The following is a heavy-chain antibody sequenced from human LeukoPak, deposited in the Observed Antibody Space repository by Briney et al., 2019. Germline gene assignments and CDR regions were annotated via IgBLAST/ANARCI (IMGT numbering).Heavy chain of an antibody. CDR2: ITPIIDSA. V-gene: IGHV1-69*08. D-gene: IGHD1-26*01. J-gene: IGHJ5*02. CDR1: GGTFRSHI. CDR3: TRVNLRGSQYNWFDP. Sequence: ASVKVSCKTSGGTFRSHIFSWVRQAPGQGLEWMGKITPIIDSAKYSQKFRDRLTITGDSSTGTAYMELSSLTPEDTALYYCTRVNLRGSQYNWFDPWGQGTLVTVSS.